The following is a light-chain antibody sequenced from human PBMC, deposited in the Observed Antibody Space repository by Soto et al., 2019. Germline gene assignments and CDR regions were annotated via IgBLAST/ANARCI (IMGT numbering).Light chain of an antibody. CDR2: DAS. Sequence: DIQMTQSPSTLSASVGDRVTITCRASQSISRSLAWYQQKSGKAPKLLIYDASSLESGVPSRFSGSGFGTEINLTISCLQPDDFATYYCQQYQRYFLTFGPGTTVDMK. V-gene: IGKV1-5*01. J-gene: IGKJ3*01. CDR3: QQYQRYFLT. CDR1: QSISRS.